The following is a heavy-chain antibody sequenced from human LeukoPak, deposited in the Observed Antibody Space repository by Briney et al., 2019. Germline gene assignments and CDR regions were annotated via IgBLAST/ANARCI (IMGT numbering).Heavy chain of an antibody. D-gene: IGHD2-8*01. CDR1: GFTFSSYA. J-gene: IGHJ4*02. V-gene: IGHV3-23*01. CDR3: AKSVRARVFVPFDY. CDR2: ISGSGGST. Sequence: GGSLRLSCAASGFTFSSYAMSWVRQAPGKGLERVSAISGSGGSTYYADSVKGLSTITEDNSNNTLYLQMNILRAEDTAVYYCAKSVRARVFVPFDYWGQGTLVTVSS.